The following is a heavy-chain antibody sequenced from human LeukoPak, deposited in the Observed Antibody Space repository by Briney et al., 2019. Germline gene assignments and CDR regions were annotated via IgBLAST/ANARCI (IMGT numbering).Heavy chain of an antibody. V-gene: IGHV3-30*18. CDR2: ISYDGSNK. CDR1: GFTFSSYG. CDR3: ANGIVATTLFDY. D-gene: IGHD5-12*01. J-gene: IGHJ4*02. Sequence: PGRSLRLSCAASGFTFSSYGIHWVRQAPGKGLEWVAVISYDGSNKYYADSVKGRFTISRDNSKNTLYLQMNSLSAEDTAVYYCANGIVATTLFDYWGQGTLVTVSS.